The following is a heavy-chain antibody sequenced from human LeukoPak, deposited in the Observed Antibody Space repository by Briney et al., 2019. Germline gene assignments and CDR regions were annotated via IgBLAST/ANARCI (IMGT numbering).Heavy chain of an antibody. Sequence: SETLSLTCTVSGGSINTYYWSWIRQPPGKGLEWIGWIYSSGTTIYNPSLKSRLTISVDTSKNQFSLNLSSVTAADAAVYFCARFSSSAARFFDYWGQGALVTVSS. CDR1: GGSINTYY. V-gene: IGHV4-4*09. J-gene: IGHJ4*02. D-gene: IGHD6-6*01. CDR3: ARFSSSAARFFDY. CDR2: IYSSGTT.